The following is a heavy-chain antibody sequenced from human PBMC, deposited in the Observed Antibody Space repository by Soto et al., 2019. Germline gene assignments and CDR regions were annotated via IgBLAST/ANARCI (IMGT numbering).Heavy chain of an antibody. D-gene: IGHD3-10*01. V-gene: IGHV3-23*01. CDR3: AKVGLSGVGAVVTYFDY. CDR1: GFTFSSYA. CDR2: ISGSGGST. Sequence: EVQLLESGGGLVQPGGSLRLSCAASGFTFSSYAMSWVRQAPGKGLEWVSAISGSGGSTYYADSVKGRFTISRDNSKNTLYLQMNSLRAEDTAVYYCAKVGLSGVGAVVTYFDYWGQGTLVTVSS. J-gene: IGHJ4*02.